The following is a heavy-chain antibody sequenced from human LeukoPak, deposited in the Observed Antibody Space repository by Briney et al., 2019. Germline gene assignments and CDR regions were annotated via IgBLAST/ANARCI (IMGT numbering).Heavy chain of an antibody. J-gene: IGHJ5*02. Sequence: PSGTLSLTCAVSGGSISSSNWWSWVRQPPGKGLEWIGEIYHSGSTNYNPPLKSRVTISVDKSKNQFSLKLSSVTVADTAVYYCACRKLGYCSSTSCYTTARFDPWGQGTLVTVSS. CDR2: IYHSGST. CDR3: ACRKLGYCSSTSCYTTARFDP. CDR1: GGSISSSNW. D-gene: IGHD2-2*02. V-gene: IGHV4-4*02.